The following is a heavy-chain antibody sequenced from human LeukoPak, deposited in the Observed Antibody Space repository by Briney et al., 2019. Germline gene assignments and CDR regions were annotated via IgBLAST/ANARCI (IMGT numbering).Heavy chain of an antibody. CDR3: AKGSKEVLFTRDHYMDV. J-gene: IGHJ6*03. D-gene: IGHD3-3*01. CDR1: GFTVSNNY. CDR2: IYTDGST. Sequence: GGSLRLSCAASGFTVSNNYMSWVRQAPGKGLEWVSVIYTDGSTYYADSVKGRFTISRDNSKNTLYLQMNSLRAEDTAVYYCAKGSKEVLFTRDHYMDVWGKGTTVTVSS. V-gene: IGHV3-66*01.